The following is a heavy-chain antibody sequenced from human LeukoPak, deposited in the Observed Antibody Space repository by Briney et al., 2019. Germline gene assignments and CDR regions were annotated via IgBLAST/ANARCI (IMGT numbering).Heavy chain of an antibody. CDR3: ARRDYSGYSLDY. D-gene: IGHD6-13*01. J-gene: IGHJ4*02. V-gene: IGHV4-34*01. Sequence: SETLSLTCAVYGGSFSGYYWSWIRQPPGKGLEWIGEINHSGSTNYNPSLKSRVTISVDTSKNQFSLKLSSVTAADTAVYYCARRDYSGYSLDYWGQGTLVTVSS. CDR2: INHSGST. CDR1: GGSFSGYY.